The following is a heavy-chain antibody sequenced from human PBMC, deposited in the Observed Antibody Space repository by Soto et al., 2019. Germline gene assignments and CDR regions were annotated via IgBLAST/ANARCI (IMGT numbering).Heavy chain of an antibody. D-gene: IGHD2-8*01. CDR2: ISAYNGNT. CDR3: ARRSGQTALMVYAIGVGDNFDD. Sequence: ASVKVSCKASGYTFTSYGISWVRQAPGQGLEWMGWISAYNGNTNYAQKLQGRVTMTTDTSTSTAYMELRSLRSDDTAVYYCARRSGQTALMVYAIGVGDNFDDRGQGTLVTVSS. J-gene: IGHJ4*02. CDR1: GYTFTSYG. V-gene: IGHV1-18*01.